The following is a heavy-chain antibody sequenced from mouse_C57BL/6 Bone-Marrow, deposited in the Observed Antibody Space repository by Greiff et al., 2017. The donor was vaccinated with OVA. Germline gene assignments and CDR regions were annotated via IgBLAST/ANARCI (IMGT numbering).Heavy chain of an antibody. D-gene: IGHD1-1*01. CDR2: ISSGGSYT. J-gene: IGHJ4*01. V-gene: IGHV5-6*01. CDR1: GFTFSSYG. CDR3: ARNYYGSSHYYAMDY. Sequence: EVQGVESGGDLVKPGGSLKLSCAASGFTFSSYGMSWVRQTPDKRLEWVATISSGGSYTYYPDSVKGRFTISRDNAKNTLYLQMSSLKLEDTAMYYCARNYYGSSHYYAMDYWGQGTSVTVSS.